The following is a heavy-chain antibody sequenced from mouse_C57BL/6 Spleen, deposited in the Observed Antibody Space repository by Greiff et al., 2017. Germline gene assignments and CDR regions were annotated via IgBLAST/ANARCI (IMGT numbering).Heavy chain of an antibody. CDR1: GYTFTSYW. V-gene: IGHV1-72*01. J-gene: IGHJ4*01. CDR2: IDPNSGGT. Sequence: VQLQQPGAELVKPGASVKLSCKASGYTFTSYWMHWVKQRPGRGLEWIGRIDPNSGGTKYNEKFKSKATLTVDKPSSTAYMQRSSLTSEDAAVYYCARPTVVARNYAMGYWGQVTSVTVSS. D-gene: IGHD1-1*01. CDR3: ARPTVVARNYAMGY.